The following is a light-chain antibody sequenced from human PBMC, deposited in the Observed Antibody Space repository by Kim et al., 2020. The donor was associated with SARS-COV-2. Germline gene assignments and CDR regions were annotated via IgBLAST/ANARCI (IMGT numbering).Light chain of an antibody. CDR3: QLRTNWPAT. CDR1: QSVSRI. V-gene: IGKV3-11*01. CDR2: DAS. Sequence: LSPGERATLSCRANQSVSRILAWYQQKRGQAPRLLIHDASYRAAGIPARFSGSGSGTDFTLTISSLEPEDFAIYYCQLRTNWPATFGQGTKVDIK. J-gene: IGKJ1*01.